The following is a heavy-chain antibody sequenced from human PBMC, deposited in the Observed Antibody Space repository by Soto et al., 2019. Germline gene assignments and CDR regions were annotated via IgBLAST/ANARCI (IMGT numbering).Heavy chain of an antibody. Sequence: PGGSLRLSCAASGFTFSSYGMHWVRQAPGKGLEWVAVISYDGSNKYYADSVKGRFTISRDNSKNTLYLQMNSLRAEDTAVYYCAKTPYSDGTGIGYYYYGMDVWRQGTTVTVSS. D-gene: IGHD5-18*01. CDR3: AKTPYSDGTGIGYYYYGMDV. J-gene: IGHJ6*02. V-gene: IGHV3-30*18. CDR2: ISYDGSNK. CDR1: GFTFSSYG.